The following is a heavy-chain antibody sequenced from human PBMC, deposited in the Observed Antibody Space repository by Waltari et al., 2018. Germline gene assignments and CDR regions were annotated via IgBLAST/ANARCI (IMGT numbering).Heavy chain of an antibody. CDR1: GFSLSHYA. CDR3: VRRAVGDDTHWYFDL. CDR2: IEGDRPKT. D-gene: IGHD5-12*01. Sequence: EVLLVESGGGLVQPGGSLRLSCSASGFSLSHYAMHWVRQAPGKRLEYFSAIEGDRPKTYYADFVRGRFSLSKDDSKNMLYLEMSSLRLEDTAMYNCVRRAVGDDTHWYFDLWGRGTLVTVSS. J-gene: IGHJ2*01. V-gene: IGHV3-64D*06.